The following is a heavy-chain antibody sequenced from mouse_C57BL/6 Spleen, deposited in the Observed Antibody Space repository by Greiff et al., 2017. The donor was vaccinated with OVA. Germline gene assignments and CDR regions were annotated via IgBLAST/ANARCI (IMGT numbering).Heavy chain of an antibody. CDR2: IDPETGGT. Sequence: QVQLQQSGAELVRPGASVTLSCKASGYTFTDYEMHWVKQTPVHGLEWIGAIDPETGGTAYNQKFKGKAILTADKSSSTAYMELLSLTSEDSAVYYCTRSPPYDAMDYWGQGTSVTVSS. V-gene: IGHV1-15*01. CDR3: TRSPPYDAMDY. CDR1: GYTFTDYE. J-gene: IGHJ4*01.